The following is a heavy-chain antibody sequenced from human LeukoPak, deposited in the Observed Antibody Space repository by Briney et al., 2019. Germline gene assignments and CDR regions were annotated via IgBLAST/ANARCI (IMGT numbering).Heavy chain of an antibody. CDR3: ARGLRAGALDI. V-gene: IGHV1-2*02. Sequence: ASVKVSCKASGYTFTGYYIHWVRQAPGQGLEWMGWINPNSGGTNYAQKFQGRVTMTRDTSISTAYMELRRLRYDDTAVHYCARGLRAGALDIWGQGTMVTVSS. J-gene: IGHJ3*02. CDR2: INPNSGGT. D-gene: IGHD2-2*01. CDR1: GYTFTGYY.